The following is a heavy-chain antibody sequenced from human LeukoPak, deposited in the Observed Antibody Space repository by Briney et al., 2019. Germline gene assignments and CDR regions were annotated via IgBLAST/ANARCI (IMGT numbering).Heavy chain of an antibody. Sequence: ASVKVSCKASGYTFTGYYMRWVRQAPGQGLEWMGRINSNSGGTNYAQKFQGRVTMTRDTSISTAYMELSRLRSDDTAVYYCARDSSSVNYYYYYYMDVWGKGTTVTVSS. D-gene: IGHD6-6*01. J-gene: IGHJ6*03. CDR1: GYTFTGYY. CDR2: INSNSGGT. V-gene: IGHV1-2*06. CDR3: ARDSSSVNYYYYYYMDV.